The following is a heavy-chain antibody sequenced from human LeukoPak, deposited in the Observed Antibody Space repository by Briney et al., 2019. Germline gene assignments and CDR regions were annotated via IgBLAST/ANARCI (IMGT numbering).Heavy chain of an antibody. J-gene: IGHJ6*02. D-gene: IGHD5-18*01. CDR3: ARDAVDTANAV. Sequence: GGSLRLSCVASGFTFSSSWMSWVRQAPGKGLVWVSHINSDGSITSYADSVKGRFTISRDNAKNTLYLQMNSLRAEDTAVYYCARDAVDTANAVWGQGTTVTVSS. CDR2: INSDGSIT. CDR1: GFTFSSSW. V-gene: IGHV3-74*01.